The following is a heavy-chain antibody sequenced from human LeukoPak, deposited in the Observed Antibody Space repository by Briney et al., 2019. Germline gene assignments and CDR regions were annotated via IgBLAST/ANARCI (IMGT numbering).Heavy chain of an antibody. J-gene: IGHJ4*02. CDR2: IYSSGTT. CDR1: GDTIISTTYC. V-gene: IGHV4-39*07. CDR3: AREGRGYSGYDGMPGGY. Sequence: PSETLSLTCNVSGDTIISTTYCWVWIRQPPGKGLEWIRSIYSSGTTYYNASLKGRVTILVDTSKNQFSLKLSSVTAADTAVYYCAREGRGYSGYDGMPGGYWGQGTLVTVSS. D-gene: IGHD5-12*01.